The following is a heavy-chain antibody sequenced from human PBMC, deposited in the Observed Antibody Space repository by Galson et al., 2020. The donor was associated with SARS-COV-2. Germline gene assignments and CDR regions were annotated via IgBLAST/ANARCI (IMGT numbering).Heavy chain of an antibody. CDR2: IYTSGST. CDR1: GGSISSGSYY. J-gene: IGHJ3*02. V-gene: IGHV4-61*02. Sequence: SETLSLTCTVSGGSISSGSYYWSWIRQPAGKGLEWIGRIYTSGSTYYNPSLKSRVTISVDTSKNQFSLKLSSVTAADTAVYYCARLPYYYDSSYAFDIWGQGTMVTVSS. D-gene: IGHD3-22*01. CDR3: ARLPYYYDSSYAFDI.